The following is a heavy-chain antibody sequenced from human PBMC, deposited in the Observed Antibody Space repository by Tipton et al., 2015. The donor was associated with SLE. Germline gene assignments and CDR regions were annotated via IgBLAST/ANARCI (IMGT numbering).Heavy chain of an antibody. CDR2: INEDGSEK. V-gene: IGHV3-7*01. J-gene: IGHJ4*02. Sequence: SLRLSCAVSGFSFRRSWMNWVRQAPGQGLELVARINEDGSEKDYVGSMEGRISISRDNAKNLVYLQMNSRRVEDTAVYFCSRGTMSAPGRDYLGQVTIVTVSS. CDR3: SRGTMSAPGRDY. CDR1: GFSFRRSW. D-gene: IGHD6-13*01.